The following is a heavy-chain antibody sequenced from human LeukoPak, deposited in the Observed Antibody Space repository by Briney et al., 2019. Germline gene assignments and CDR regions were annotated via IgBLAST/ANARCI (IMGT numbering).Heavy chain of an antibody. D-gene: IGHD3-16*01. CDR3: ARNTNHDYVWGSYDPSGY. CDR1: GFTFSAHA. CDR2: ISSSSSYI. Sequence: PGGSLRLSCATSGFTFSAHAMSWFRQAPGKGLEWVSSISSSSSYIYYADSVKGRFTISRDNAKNSLYLQMNSLRAEDTAVYYCARNTNHDYVWGSYDPSGYWGQGTLVTVSS. J-gene: IGHJ4*02. V-gene: IGHV3-21*01.